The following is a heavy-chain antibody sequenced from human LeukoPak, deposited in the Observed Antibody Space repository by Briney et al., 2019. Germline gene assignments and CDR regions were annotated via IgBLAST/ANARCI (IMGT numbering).Heavy chain of an antibody. Sequence: GGSLRLSCSASGFTFSSYAMHCVRQAPGKGLEYVSAISSNGGSTYYADSVKGRFTISRDNSKNTLYLQMSSLRAEDTAVYYCVKDAYSSSPMYYFDYWGQGTLVTVSS. CDR1: GFTFSSYA. D-gene: IGHD6-13*01. V-gene: IGHV3-64D*06. CDR3: VKDAYSSSPMYYFDY. CDR2: ISSNGGST. J-gene: IGHJ4*02.